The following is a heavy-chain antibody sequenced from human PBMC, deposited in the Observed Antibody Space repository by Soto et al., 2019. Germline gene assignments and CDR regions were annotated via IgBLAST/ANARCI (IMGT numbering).Heavy chain of an antibody. J-gene: IGHJ4*02. D-gene: IGHD2-2*01. Sequence: EVQLVESGGGLVKPGGSLRLSCAASGFTFSTYSMNWVRQAPGKGLEWISSISSSGGSLSHAESVKGRSTISRDNAKNSLYLQMDSLRAEDTAVDYCARGRSINTSRDCWGQGTLVTVSS. V-gene: IGHV3-21*01. CDR2: ISSSGGSL. CDR1: GFTFSTYS. CDR3: ARGRSINTSRDC.